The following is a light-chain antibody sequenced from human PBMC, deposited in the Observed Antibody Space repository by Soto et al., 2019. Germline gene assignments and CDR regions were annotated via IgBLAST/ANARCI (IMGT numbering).Light chain of an antibody. CDR1: QSIGKH. Sequence: EIQSTHERSARDACVGDRVTITCLASQSIGKHLNWYQQKPGKAPKFLIYAASSLQGGVPSRFSGSGSGTDFTLTVDCLQPEYFATYYCQQSYISPVTFGQGTRLEI. CDR2: AAS. V-gene: IGKV1-39*01. CDR3: QQSYISPVT. J-gene: IGKJ5*01.